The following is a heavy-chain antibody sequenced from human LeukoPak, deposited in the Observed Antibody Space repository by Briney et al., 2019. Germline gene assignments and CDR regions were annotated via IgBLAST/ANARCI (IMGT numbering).Heavy chain of an antibody. V-gene: IGHV3-53*01. CDR2: TYSDGRT. Sequence: PGGSLRLSCAASGFTVSSNYMSWVRQAPGKGLEWDSLTYSDGRTHYADSVKGRFTISRDNSKNTLYLQMNSLRAEDTAVYYCAKATMDTTYFDSWGQGALVTVSS. CDR3: AKATMDTTYFDS. CDR1: GFTVSSNY. D-gene: IGHD4/OR15-4a*01. J-gene: IGHJ4*02.